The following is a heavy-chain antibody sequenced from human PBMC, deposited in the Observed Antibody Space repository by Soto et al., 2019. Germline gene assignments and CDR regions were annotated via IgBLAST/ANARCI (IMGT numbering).Heavy chain of an antibody. J-gene: IGHJ6*03. V-gene: IGHV4-30-2*01. D-gene: IGHD2-21*02. CDR1: GFTISHVGFP. CDR3: GRGGGYDYFAA. CDR2: ISQLETT. Sequence: SESLSLTCTASGFTISHVGFPWIRIRQATGQGLEWLGYISQLETTYYNPSFKSRLSLSIDRTRNQFSLSLSSMTAADKAVYDCGRGGGYDYFAAWGKGITVTVPS.